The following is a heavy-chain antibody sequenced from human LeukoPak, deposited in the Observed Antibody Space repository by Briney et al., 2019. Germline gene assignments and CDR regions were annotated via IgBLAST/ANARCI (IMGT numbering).Heavy chain of an antibody. CDR3: ARDAHYYDSSGFPDY. CDR1: GFTFSDYY. CDR2: ISSSGSTI. D-gene: IGHD3-22*01. Sequence: GGSLRLSCAASGFTFSDYYMSWIRQAPGKGLEWVAYISSSGSTIYYADSVKGRFTISRDNAKNSLYLQMNSLRAEDTAVYYCARDAHYYDSSGFPDYWGQGTLVTVSS. V-gene: IGHV3-11*01. J-gene: IGHJ4*02.